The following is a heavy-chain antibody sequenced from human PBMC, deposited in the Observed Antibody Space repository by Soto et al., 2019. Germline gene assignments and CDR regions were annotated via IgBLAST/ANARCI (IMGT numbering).Heavy chain of an antibody. V-gene: IGHV1-18*04. CDR1: GYTFTSYG. J-gene: IGHJ4*02. CDR2: ISAYNGNT. CDR3: ARQIYDSDTGPNFQYYFDS. D-gene: IGHD3-22*01. Sequence: AASVKFSCKASGYTFTSYGISWVRQAPGQGLEWMAWISAYNGNTNYAQKLQGRVTMTTDTSTSTAYMELRSLRSDDTAVYYCARQIYDSDTGPNFQYYFDSWGQGTPVTVSS.